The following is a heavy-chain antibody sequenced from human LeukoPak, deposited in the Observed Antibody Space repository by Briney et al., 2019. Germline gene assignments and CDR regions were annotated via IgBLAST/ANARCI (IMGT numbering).Heavy chain of an antibody. J-gene: IGHJ4*02. D-gene: IGHD5-18*01. CDR3: ARVGYSYGYLFDY. V-gene: IGHV1-2*04. CDR1: GYTFTGYY. CDR2: INPNSGGT. Sequence: ASVKVSCKASGYTFTGYYMHWVRQAPGQGLEWMGWINPNSGGTNYAQKFQGWVTMTRDTSISTAYMELSRLRSDDTAVYYCARVGYSYGYLFDYWGQGTLVTVSS.